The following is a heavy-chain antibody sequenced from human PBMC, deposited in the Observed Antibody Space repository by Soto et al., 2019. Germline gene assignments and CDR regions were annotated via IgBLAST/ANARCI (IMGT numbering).Heavy chain of an antibody. CDR3: ARGYRQSGYSSSWVFDY. CDR2: MYYSGST. V-gene: IGHV4-31*03. D-gene: IGHD6-13*01. Sequence: QVQLRESGPGLVKPSQTLSLTCTVSGGSINSGGYYWNWIRQHPGKGLEWIGYMYYSGSTYSNPCVRRRVIISADTSENHFSLKLRSVTAADTAVYFCARGYRQSGYSSSWVFDYWGQGTLVNVSS. J-gene: IGHJ4*02. CDR1: GGSINSGGYY.